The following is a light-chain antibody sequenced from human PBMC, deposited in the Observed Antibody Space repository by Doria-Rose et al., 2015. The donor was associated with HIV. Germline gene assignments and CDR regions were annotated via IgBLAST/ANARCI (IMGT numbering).Light chain of an antibody. CDR1: QSVLYSSNNKNY. V-gene: IGKV4-1*01. CDR3: QQYYSTPYT. Sequence: DIVMTQSPDSLVVSLGERATINCKSSQSVLYSSNNKNYLAWYQQKPGQPPKLLIYRASTRESGVPDRFSGSGSGTDFSLTISSLQAEDVAVYYCQQYYSTPYTFGQGTRLEIK. CDR2: RAS. J-gene: IGKJ2*01.